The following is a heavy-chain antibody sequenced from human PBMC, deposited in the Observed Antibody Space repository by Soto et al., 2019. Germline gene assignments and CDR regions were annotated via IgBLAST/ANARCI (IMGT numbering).Heavy chain of an antibody. CDR2: ISTSIGHT. CDR3: AKGSYCSGGTCTNWFEI. Sequence: VRLMQSGAEVKRPGASVKVSCQASGYTFTDYAITWVRQAPGQGLEWVGWISTSIGHTNYAQSFQGRVTMTTDTSANTAYMHLRGLRSDDTAVYYCAKGSYCSGGTCTNWFEIWGQGTLVTVSS. J-gene: IGHJ5*02. D-gene: IGHD2-15*01. CDR1: GYTFTDYA. V-gene: IGHV1-18*01.